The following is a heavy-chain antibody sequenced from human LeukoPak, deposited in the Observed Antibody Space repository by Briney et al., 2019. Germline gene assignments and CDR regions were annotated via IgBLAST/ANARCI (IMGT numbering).Heavy chain of an antibody. CDR1: AFTVSSYY. D-gene: IGHD6-19*01. CDR2: IYSDGNT. V-gene: IGHV3-66*01. J-gene: IGHJ6*02. CDR3: TRDPVAGAMDV. Sequence: GGSLRLSCAASAFTVSSYYMTWVRQAPGKGLEWVSVIYSDGNTYYADSVRGRFTISRDNSKNTVYLQVNSLRAEDTAVYYCTRDPVAGAMDVWGQGTTVTVSS.